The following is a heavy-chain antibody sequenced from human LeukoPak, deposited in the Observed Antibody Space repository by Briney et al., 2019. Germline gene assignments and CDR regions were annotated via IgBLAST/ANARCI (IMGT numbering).Heavy chain of an antibody. CDR2: ISISGGDF. CDR3: ARRSFEGAFDI. J-gene: IGHJ3*02. D-gene: IGHD1-26*01. CDR1: GFILSDYY. V-gene: IGHV3-11*04. Sequence: GGSLRLSCAASGFILSDYYMNWIRQAPGKGLECVSYISISGGDFYYADSVKGRFTISRDSAENTLYLQLNNLRPDDTALYYCARRSFEGAFDIWGRGTVVTVSS.